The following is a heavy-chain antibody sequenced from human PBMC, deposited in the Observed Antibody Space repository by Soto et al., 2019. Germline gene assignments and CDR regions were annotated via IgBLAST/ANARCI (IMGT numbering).Heavy chain of an antibody. CDR1: VDSVSSNNAA. J-gene: IGHJ6*02. V-gene: IGHV6-1*01. Sequence: TLTLTCPISVDSVSSNNAACNWIRQSPSRGLKWLGRTYYRSKWYNDYAVSVKSRITINPDTSKNQFSLQLNSVTPEDTAVYYCAIGDLAAAGNNYYYYGMDVWGQGTTVTVSS. CDR3: AIGDLAAAGNNYYYYGMDV. CDR2: TYYRSKWYN. D-gene: IGHD6-13*01.